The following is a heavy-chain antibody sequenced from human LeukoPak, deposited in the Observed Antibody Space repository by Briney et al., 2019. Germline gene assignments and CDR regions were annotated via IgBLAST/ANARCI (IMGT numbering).Heavy chain of an antibody. J-gene: IGHJ4*02. Sequence: SSETLSLTCAVSGYSISSGYYWGWIRQPPGKGLECIGSIYHSGSTYYNPSLKSLVTIAVDTSKNQFSLKLSSVTAADTAVYYCAGQYCSGGSCYIGYWGQGTLVTVSS. CDR1: GYSISSGYY. CDR2: IYHSGST. V-gene: IGHV4-38-2*01. D-gene: IGHD2-15*01. CDR3: AGQYCSGGSCYIGY.